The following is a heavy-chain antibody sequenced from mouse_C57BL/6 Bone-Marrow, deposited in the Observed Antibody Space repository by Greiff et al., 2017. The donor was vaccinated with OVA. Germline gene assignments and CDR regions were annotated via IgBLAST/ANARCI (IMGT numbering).Heavy chain of an antibody. CDR1: GFTFSDYG. V-gene: IGHV5-17*01. Sequence: EVHLVESGGGLVKPGGSLKLSCAASGFTFSDYGMHWVRQAPEQGLEWVAYISSGSSTIYYTDTVKGRFTISRDKAKNTLFLQMTRLRSEDTAMYYCARSNYWYFDVWGTGTAVTVTS. CDR3: ARSNYWYFDV. J-gene: IGHJ1*03. CDR2: ISSGSSTI.